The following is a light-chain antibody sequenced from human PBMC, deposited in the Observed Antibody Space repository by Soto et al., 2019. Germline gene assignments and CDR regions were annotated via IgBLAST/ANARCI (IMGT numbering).Light chain of an antibody. V-gene: IGKV3-20*01. CDR3: QQYGSSPLT. J-gene: IGKJ4*01. Sequence: EIVLMQSPGTLSLSPGEIATLSCRASESVSDNYLAWYQQRSGQAPRLVIYGASSRSSAVPDRFSGSGSGADFTLTISRLEPEDFALYYCQQYGSSPLTFGGGTKVEIK. CDR1: ESVSDNY. CDR2: GAS.